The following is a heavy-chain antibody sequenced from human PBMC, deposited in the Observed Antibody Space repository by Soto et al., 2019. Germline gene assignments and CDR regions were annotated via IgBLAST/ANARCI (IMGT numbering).Heavy chain of an antibody. J-gene: IGHJ3*02. CDR3: ARVARFLEWAPDAFDI. CDR1: GFTFSSYG. V-gene: IGHV3-33*01. CDR2: IWYDGSNK. D-gene: IGHD3-3*01. Sequence: PGGSLRLSCGASGFTFSSYGMHWVRQAPGKGLEWVAVIWYDGSNKYYADSVKGRFTISRDNSKNTLYLQMNSLRAEDTAVYYCARVARFLEWAPDAFDIWGQGTMVTV.